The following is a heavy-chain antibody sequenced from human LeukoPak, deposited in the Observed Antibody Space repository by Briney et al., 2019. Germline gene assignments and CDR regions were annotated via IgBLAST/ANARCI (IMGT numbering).Heavy chain of an antibody. Sequence: PGGSLRLSCAASGFTFSSYAMHWVRQAPGKGLEYVSAISSNGGSTYYANSVKGRFTISRDNSKNTLYLQMGSLRAEDMAVYYCARVGPLGAFDTWGQGTMVTVSS. J-gene: IGHJ3*02. CDR3: ARVGPLGAFDT. CDR2: ISSNGGST. V-gene: IGHV3-64*01. CDR1: GFTFSSYA. D-gene: IGHD3-16*01.